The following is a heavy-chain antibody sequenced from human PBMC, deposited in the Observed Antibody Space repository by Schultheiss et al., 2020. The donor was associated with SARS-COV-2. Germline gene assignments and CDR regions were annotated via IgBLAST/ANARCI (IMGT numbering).Heavy chain of an antibody. V-gene: IGHV3-30*18. CDR3: AKDSGYCSSTSCYTSYYFDY. CDR1: GFTVSSNY. CDR2: ISYDGSNK. J-gene: IGHJ4*02. Sequence: GGSLRLSCAASGFTVSSNYMSWVRQAPGKGLEWVAVISYDGSNKYYADSVKGRFTISRDNSKNTLYLQMNSLRAEDTAVYYCAKDSGYCSSTSCYTSYYFDYWGQGTLVTVSS. D-gene: IGHD2-2*02.